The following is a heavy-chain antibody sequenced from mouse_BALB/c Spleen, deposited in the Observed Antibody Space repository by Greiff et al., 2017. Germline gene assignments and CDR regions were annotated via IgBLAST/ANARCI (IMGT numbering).Heavy chain of an antibody. V-gene: IGHV3-2*02. CDR1: GYSITSDYA. CDR2: ISYSGST. J-gene: IGHJ2*01. CDR3: ALLTTVVWDY. D-gene: IGHD1-1*01. Sequence: VQLKESGPGLVKPSQSLSLTCTVTGYSITSDYAWNWIRQFPGNKLEWMGYISYSGSTSYNPSLKSRISITRDTSKNQFFLQLNSVTTEDTATYYCALLTTVVWDYWGQGTTLTVSS.